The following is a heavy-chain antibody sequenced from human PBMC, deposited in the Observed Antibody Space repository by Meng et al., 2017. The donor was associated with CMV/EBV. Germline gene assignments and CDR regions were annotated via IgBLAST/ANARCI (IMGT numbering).Heavy chain of an antibody. CDR1: GFTFSTYA. CDR3: AKEPCSWYRPGFDY. Sequence: GESLKISCAASGFTFSTYAMSWVRQAPGKGLEWVSDITGSGTSKYYADSVKGRFTISRDNSKNTLYLQMNSLRVEDTAVYYCAKEPCSWYRPGFDYWGQGTLVTVSS. J-gene: IGHJ4*02. V-gene: IGHV3-23*01. D-gene: IGHD6-13*01. CDR2: ITGSGTSK.